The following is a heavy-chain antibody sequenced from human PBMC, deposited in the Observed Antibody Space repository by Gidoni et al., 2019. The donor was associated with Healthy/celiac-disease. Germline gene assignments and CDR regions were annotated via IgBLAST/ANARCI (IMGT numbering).Heavy chain of an antibody. CDR1: GGSSCGYY. CDR2: INHSGRP. CDR3: AGGPRSGYGTLKAFDI. D-gene: IGHD3-3*01. Sequence: QVQLQQWGAGPLKPPETLSLTCARYGGSSCGYYWSWIRQPPGQGLEWYGKINHSGRPNYHPSLNSRVTIAVDTSKNQFSLKLSAVTAADTAVYYCAGGPRSGYGTLKAFDIWGQGTMVTVSS. V-gene: IGHV4-34*01. J-gene: IGHJ3*02.